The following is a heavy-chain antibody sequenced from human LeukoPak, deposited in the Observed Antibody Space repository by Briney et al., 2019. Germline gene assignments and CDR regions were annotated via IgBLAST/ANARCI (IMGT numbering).Heavy chain of an antibody. D-gene: IGHD5-18*01. V-gene: IGHV4-30-4*08. Sequence: SETLSLTCSGSGGSINSAHFYWNWIRQPPGKGLEWAGYIFYSASTYYNPSLKSRVTISLDAPKNQSSLSLSSVTAADTAVYYCARGIYSYHFDYWGQGILVTVSS. CDR3: ARGIYSYHFDY. CDR2: IFYSAST. CDR1: GGSINSAHFY. J-gene: IGHJ4*02.